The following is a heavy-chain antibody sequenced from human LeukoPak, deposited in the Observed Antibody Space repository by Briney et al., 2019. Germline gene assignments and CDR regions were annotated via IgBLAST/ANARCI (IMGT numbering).Heavy chain of an antibody. V-gene: IGHV3-7*01. J-gene: IGHJ4*02. Sequence: GGSLRLSCAASRFSFTSFYMSWVGQAPGKGLEGVAKVDQDGSGDHYVDSVKGRFTISRDNAKNSVYLEMNSLRADDTAVYYCAREQWWRLDYWGQGALVTVSS. CDR1: RFSFTSFY. CDR2: VDQDGSGD. D-gene: IGHD2-21*02. CDR3: AREQWWRLDY.